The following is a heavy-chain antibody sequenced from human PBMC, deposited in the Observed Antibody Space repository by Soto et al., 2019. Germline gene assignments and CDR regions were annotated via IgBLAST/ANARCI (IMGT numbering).Heavy chain of an antibody. Sequence: EVQLVESGGGLVQPGGSLRLSCAASGFLFSTYWMFWVRQVPRKGLLWVSRIKSDGSSTSYADSVKGRFTISRDNTKNPLYLQMTSLRAEDTAVYYGAIGGGDYNYFDHWGQGILVTVSS. V-gene: IGHV3-74*01. CDR3: AIGGGDYNYFDH. D-gene: IGHD2-21*01. J-gene: IGHJ4*02. CDR1: GFLFSTYW. CDR2: IKSDGSST.